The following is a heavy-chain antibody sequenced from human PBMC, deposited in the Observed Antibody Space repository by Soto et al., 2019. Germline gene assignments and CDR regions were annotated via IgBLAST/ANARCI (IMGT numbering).Heavy chain of an antibody. CDR2: ISSSSSYI. Sequence: PGGSLRLSCAASGFTFSSYSMNWVRQAPGKGLEWVSSISSSSSYIYYADSVKGRFTISRDNAKNSLYLQMNSLRAEDTAVYYCARSYCTNGVCYFDYWGQGTLVTVSS. V-gene: IGHV3-21*01. CDR3: ARSYCTNGVCYFDY. CDR1: GFTFSSYS. J-gene: IGHJ4*02. D-gene: IGHD2-8*01.